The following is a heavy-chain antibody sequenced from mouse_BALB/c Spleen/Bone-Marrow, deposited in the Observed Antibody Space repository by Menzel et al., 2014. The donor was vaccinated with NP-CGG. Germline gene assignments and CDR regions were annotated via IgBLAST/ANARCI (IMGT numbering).Heavy chain of an antibody. J-gene: IGHJ3*01. CDR1: GFTFSNYW. CDR3: TTGFAY. Sequence: DVQLVESGGGLVQPGGSMKLSCVASGFTFSNYWMNWVRQSPEKGLEWVAEIRLKSNNYATHYAESVKGRFTISRDDSKSSVYLQMNNLRAEDTGFYYCTTGFAYWGQGTLVTVSA. V-gene: IGHV6-6*02. CDR2: IRLKSNNYAT.